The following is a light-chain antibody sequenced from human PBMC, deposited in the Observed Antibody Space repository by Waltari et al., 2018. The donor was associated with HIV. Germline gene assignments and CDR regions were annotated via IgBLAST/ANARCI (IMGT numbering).Light chain of an antibody. CDR2: DAS. CDR1: QSVSSNS. V-gene: IGKV3-20*01. CDR3: QQYYRSPLT. Sequence: EIVLSQSPGALSLSPGEGATLSCRASQSVSSNSLAWYQYKPGQAPRLLIYDASMRATGIPDRFSGGGSGTDFTLTTSRLEPEDFAVYYCQQYYRSPLTFGGGTKVEIK. J-gene: IGKJ4*01.